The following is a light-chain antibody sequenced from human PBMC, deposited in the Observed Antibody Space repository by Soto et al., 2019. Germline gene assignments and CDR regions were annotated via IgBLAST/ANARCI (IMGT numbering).Light chain of an antibody. Sequence: DIVLTQPPGTLSLSPGERATLSCRASQSVSSKYLAWYQQKPGQAPRFLIYAASSRATGIPDRFSGSGSGTDFTLTISRLEPEDFAVYYCQHYGSSPPITFGQGTRLEIK. V-gene: IGKV3-20*01. CDR2: AAS. CDR1: QSVSSKY. J-gene: IGKJ5*01. CDR3: QHYGSSPPIT.